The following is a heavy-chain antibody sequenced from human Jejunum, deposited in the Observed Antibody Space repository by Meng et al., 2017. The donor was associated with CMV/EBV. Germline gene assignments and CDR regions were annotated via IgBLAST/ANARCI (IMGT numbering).Heavy chain of an antibody. CDR2: INPISGGT. CDR1: AYPLTAYY. Sequence: CKASAYPLTAYYIPWLRQAPGQGLEWVGWINPISGGTNSAQKFQGRVTMTTDTSISTAYLELNRLTSDDMAVYYCARDGSTTSTDYWGQGTLVTVSS. J-gene: IGHJ4*02. CDR3: ARDGSTTSTDY. V-gene: IGHV1-2*02. D-gene: IGHD1-1*01.